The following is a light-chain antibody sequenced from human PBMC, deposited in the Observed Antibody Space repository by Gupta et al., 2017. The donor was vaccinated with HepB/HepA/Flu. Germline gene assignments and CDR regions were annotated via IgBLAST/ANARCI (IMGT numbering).Light chain of an antibody. CDR3: QQYNTWPPIT. V-gene: IGKV3-15*01. CDR1: QSVTKD. Sequence: EIVMTQSPVILSVSPGERATVSCRASQSVTKDLAWYQQKEGQAPRLLIYGASVSDAGISARFSGSGYGTEFTLTISSRQSEDFAVYYCQQYNTWPPITFGGGTKVEIK. J-gene: IGKJ4*01. CDR2: GAS.